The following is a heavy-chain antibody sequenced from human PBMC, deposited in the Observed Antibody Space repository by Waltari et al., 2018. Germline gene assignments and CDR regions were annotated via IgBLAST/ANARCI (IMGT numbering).Heavy chain of an antibody. J-gene: IGHJ4*02. V-gene: IGHV1-18*01. D-gene: IGHD2-8*02. Sequence: QVQLVQSGAEVKKPGASVKVSCKASGYTFTSYGISWVRQAPGQGLEWMGWISAYNGNTNYAQKLQGRVTMTTDTATSTAYMELRSLRSDDTAVYYCARTGMGYCTGGVCYKSYFDYWGQGTLVTVSS. CDR2: ISAYNGNT. CDR1: GYTFTSYG. CDR3: ARTGMGYCTGGVCYKSYFDY.